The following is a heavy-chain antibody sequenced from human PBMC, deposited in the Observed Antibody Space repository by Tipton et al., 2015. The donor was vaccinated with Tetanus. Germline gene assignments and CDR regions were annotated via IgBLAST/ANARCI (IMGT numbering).Heavy chain of an antibody. CDR2: IYYSGST. Sequence: TLSLTCTVSGDSISRGGYFWNRIRQRPGKGPEWIGYIYYSGSTYYNPSLKSRVSMSVDTSKNQFSLNLTSVTAADTAVYYCAILPKHWLAPRGAPWGQGILVTVSS. CDR3: AILPKHWLAPRGAP. D-gene: IGHD6-19*01. J-gene: IGHJ5*02. V-gene: IGHV4-31*03. CDR1: GDSISRGGYF.